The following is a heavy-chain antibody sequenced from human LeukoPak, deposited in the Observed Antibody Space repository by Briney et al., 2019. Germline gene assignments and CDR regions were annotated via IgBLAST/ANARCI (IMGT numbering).Heavy chain of an antibody. CDR1: GFSFDNYW. D-gene: IGHD5-24*01. Sequence: PGGSLRLSCAASGFSFDNYWMSWVRQAPGKALEWVANIKNDGSVKSYVDSVKGRFTISRDNAKNSVFLQMNSLRVDDTAVYYCTRARDADWGQGTLVTVSS. CDR3: TRARDAD. CDR2: IKNDGSVK. J-gene: IGHJ4*02. V-gene: IGHV3-7*05.